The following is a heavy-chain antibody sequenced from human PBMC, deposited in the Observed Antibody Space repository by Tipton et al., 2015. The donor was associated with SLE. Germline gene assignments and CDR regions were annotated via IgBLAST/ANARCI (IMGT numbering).Heavy chain of an antibody. CDR1: GFTFSSYW. J-gene: IGHJ4*02. CDR3: ARAPPVGPFDY. D-gene: IGHD1-26*01. CDR2: INSDGSST. Sequence: SLRLSCAASGFTFSSYWMHWVRQAPGKGLVWVSRINSDGSSTSYADSVKGRFTISRDNAKNTLYLQMNSLRAEDTAVYYCARAPPVGPFDYWGQGTLVTVSS. V-gene: IGHV3-74*01.